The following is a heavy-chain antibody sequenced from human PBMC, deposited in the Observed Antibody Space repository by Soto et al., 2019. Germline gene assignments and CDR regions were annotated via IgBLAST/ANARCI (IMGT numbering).Heavy chain of an antibody. J-gene: IGHJ4*02. CDR2: IYSGGNT. D-gene: IGHD7-27*01. Sequence: EVQLVESGGGLIQPGGSLRLSCAASGFTVSNSYMSWVRQPPGKGLEWVSIIYSGGNTYYADAVKGRFTISRDNSRNTLYLQMNRLRVEDTALYYCVSPTGDPRRGEYYFDYWGQGALVTVSS. V-gene: IGHV3-53*01. CDR3: VSPTGDPRRGEYYFDY. CDR1: GFTVSNSY.